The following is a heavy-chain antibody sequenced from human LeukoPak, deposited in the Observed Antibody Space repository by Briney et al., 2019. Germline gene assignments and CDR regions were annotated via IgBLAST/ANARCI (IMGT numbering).Heavy chain of an antibody. V-gene: IGHV3-74*01. CDR3: ARDVDFSLYH. Sequence: GGALRLSCTASGFIFSNNWMEWVRQAPGKGLAWVSRINPDGSATNHADSVKGRFTISRDNAKNTLDLQMNSLRAEDTAVYYCARDVDFSLYHWGQGTRIAVSP. CDR2: INPDGSAT. D-gene: IGHD4-11*01. CDR1: GFIFSNNW. J-gene: IGHJ5*02.